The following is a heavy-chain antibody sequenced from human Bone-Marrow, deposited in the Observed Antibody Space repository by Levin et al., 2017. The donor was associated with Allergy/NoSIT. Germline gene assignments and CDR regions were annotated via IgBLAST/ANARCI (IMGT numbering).Heavy chain of an antibody. CDR1: GGSISSSSYY. Sequence: KPSETLSLTCTVSGGSISSSSYYWGWIRQPPGKGLEWIGSIYYSGSTYYNPSLKSRVTISVDTSKNQFSLKLSSVTAADTAVYYCARHGIAVAGPSWFDYWGQGTLVTVSS. CDR2: IYYSGST. J-gene: IGHJ4*02. CDR3: ARHGIAVAGPSWFDY. D-gene: IGHD6-19*01. V-gene: IGHV4-39*01.